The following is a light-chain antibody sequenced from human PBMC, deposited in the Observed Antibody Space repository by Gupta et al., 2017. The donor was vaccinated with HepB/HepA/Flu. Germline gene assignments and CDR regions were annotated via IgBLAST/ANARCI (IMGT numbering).Light chain of an antibody. CDR1: QSVSSY. CDR3: QHRSNPPIT. V-gene: IGKV3-11*01. Sequence: EIVLTQSPATLSLSPGERATLSCRASQSVSSYLAWYQQKPGQAPRLLIYDASNRATGIPARFSGSGSGTEFTLTISSREPEDFAVYYCQHRSNPPITFGQGTQLEIK. CDR2: DAS. J-gene: IGKJ5*01.